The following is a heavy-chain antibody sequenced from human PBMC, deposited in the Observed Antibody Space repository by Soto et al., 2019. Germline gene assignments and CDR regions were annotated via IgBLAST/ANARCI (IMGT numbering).Heavy chain of an antibody. CDR1: GDTFSFYT. V-gene: IGHV1-69*02. Sequence: QVQLVQSGAEVKKPGSSVKVSCKASGDTFSFYTINWVRQAPGLGRESVGRLNPIVSMSNCAQKFRGRVSMTADKPPSTAYMELRSLRSDDTAMYCAASYCSGYRAFDYWGQGALVIVSS. D-gene: IGHD3-10*01. CDR2: LNPIVSMS. CDR3: ASYCSGYRAFDY. J-gene: IGHJ4*02.